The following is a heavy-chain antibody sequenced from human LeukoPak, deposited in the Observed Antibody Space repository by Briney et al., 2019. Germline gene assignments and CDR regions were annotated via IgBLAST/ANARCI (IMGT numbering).Heavy chain of an antibody. Sequence: ASVKVSCKASGYTFTGYYMHWVRQAPGQGLEWMGWINPNSGGTNYAQKFQGRVTMTRDTSISTAYMELSRLRSDDTAVYYCARDSEAYCGGDCYPNFDYWGQGTLVTVSS. V-gene: IGHV1-2*02. CDR1: GYTFTGYY. CDR3: ARDSEAYCGGDCYPNFDY. D-gene: IGHD2-21*01. J-gene: IGHJ4*02. CDR2: INPNSGGT.